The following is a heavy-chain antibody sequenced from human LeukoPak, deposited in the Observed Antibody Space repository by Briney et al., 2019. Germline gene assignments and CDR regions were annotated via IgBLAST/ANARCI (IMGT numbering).Heavy chain of an antibody. CDR3: ASGDKLYEPY. CDR2: ISGSSSNI. Sequence: GGSLRLSCAASGFTFSIYRMNWVRQVPGKGLEWISFISGSSSNIYYADSVKGRFTISRDNAKNSLYLQMNSLRVEDTAVYYCASGDKLYEPYWGQGTLVTVST. V-gene: IGHV3-48*01. CDR1: GFTFSIYR. J-gene: IGHJ4*02. D-gene: IGHD3-16*01.